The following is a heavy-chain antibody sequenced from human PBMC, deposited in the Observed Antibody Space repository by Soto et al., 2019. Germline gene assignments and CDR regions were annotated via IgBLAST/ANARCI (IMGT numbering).Heavy chain of an antibody. D-gene: IGHD2-15*01. J-gene: IGHJ6*02. CDR1: GGSISSGGYY. Sequence: SETLSLTCTVSGGSISSGGYYWSWIRQHPGKGLEWIGYIYYSGSTYYNPSLKSRVTISVDTSKNQFSLKLSSVTAADTAVYYCSRDRHCSGGSCYPYYYYGMDVWGQGTTVTVS. CDR2: IYYSGST. CDR3: SRDRHCSGGSCYPYYYYGMDV. V-gene: IGHV4-31*03.